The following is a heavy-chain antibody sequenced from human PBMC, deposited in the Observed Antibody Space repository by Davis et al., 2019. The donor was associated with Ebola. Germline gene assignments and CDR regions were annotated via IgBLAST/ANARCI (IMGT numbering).Heavy chain of an antibody. D-gene: IGHD4-23*01. V-gene: IGHV3-23*01. Sequence: GESLKISCAASGFTFTSYAMSWVRQAPGKGLEWVSAISTSGGSTYYADSVKGRFTISRDNAENSLYLQMSSLRADDTAMYYCARDLVYGGNAFFDYWGQGTLVSVSS. CDR2: ISTSGGST. J-gene: IGHJ4*02. CDR1: GFTFTSYA. CDR3: ARDLVYGGNAFFDY.